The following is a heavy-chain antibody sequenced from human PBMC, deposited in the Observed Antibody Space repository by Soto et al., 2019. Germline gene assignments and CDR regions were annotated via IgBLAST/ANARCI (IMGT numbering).Heavy chain of an antibody. CDR3: SRGSASGSYDLTMFDP. CDR1: GYSFTNYW. CDR2: IYPGDSDT. Sequence: PGESLNISCKGSGYSFTNYWIGWVRQMPGKGLEWMGIIYPGDSDTRYSPSFKGQVTISADKSTSTAFLRWSRLKASDTAMYYCSRGSASGSYDLTMFDPWGQGTLVTVSS. V-gene: IGHV5-51*01. D-gene: IGHD3-10*01. J-gene: IGHJ5*02.